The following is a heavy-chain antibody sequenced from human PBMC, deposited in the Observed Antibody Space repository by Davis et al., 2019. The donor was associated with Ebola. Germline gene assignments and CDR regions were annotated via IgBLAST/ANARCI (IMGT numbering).Heavy chain of an antibody. CDR2: IGTAGDT. V-gene: IGHV3-13*01. Sequence: PGGSLRLSCAASGFTFSWYDMHWVRHVTGKSLEWVSAIGTAGDTYYADSVKGRFTISRDKVKNSLYLQMNTLRAEDTAVYYCARADFGSGAYFDYWGQGTRVTVSS. D-gene: IGHD3-10*01. CDR1: GFTFSWYD. CDR3: ARADFGSGAYFDY. J-gene: IGHJ4*02.